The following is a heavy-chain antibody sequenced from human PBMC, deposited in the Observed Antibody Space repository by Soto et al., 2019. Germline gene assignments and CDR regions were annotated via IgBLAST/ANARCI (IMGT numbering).Heavy chain of an antibody. CDR3: ARWDFMVRGVSIDYYYGMDV. Sequence: SETLSLTCTVSGGSISSYYWSWIRQPPGKGLEWIGYIYYSGSTNYNPSLKSRVTISVERSKNQFSLKLSSVTAADTAVYYCARWDFMVRGVSIDYYYGMDVWGQGTTVTVSS. D-gene: IGHD3-10*01. V-gene: IGHV4-59*01. CDR2: IYYSGST. J-gene: IGHJ6*02. CDR1: GGSISSYY.